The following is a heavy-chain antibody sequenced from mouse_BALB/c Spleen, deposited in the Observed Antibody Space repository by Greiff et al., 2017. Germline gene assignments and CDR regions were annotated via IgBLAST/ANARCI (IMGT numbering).Heavy chain of an antibody. Sequence: QVTLKESGPGILQPSQTLSLTCSFSGFSLSTSGMCVSWIRQPSGKGLEWLAHIYWDDDKRYNPSLKSRLTISKDTSRNQVFLKITSVDTADTATYYCARRDEGLIYYAMDYWGQGTSVTVSS. CDR3: ARRDEGLIYYAMDY. CDR2: IYWDDDK. V-gene: IGHV8-12*01. CDR1: GFSLSTSGMC. D-gene: IGHD6-2*01. J-gene: IGHJ4*01.